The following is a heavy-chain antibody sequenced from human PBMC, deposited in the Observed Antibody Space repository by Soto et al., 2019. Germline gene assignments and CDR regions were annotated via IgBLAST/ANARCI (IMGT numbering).Heavy chain of an antibody. Sequence: PSETLSLTCTVSGGSISSGGYYWTWIRQPPGKGLEWIGYIYYSGSTNYNPSLKSRVTISVDTSKNQFSLKLSSVTAADTAVYYCARARANYDILTGYSLADAFDIWGQGTMVTVSS. V-gene: IGHV4-61*08. J-gene: IGHJ3*02. CDR3: ARARANYDILTGYSLADAFDI. D-gene: IGHD3-9*01. CDR2: IYYSGST. CDR1: GGSISSGGYY.